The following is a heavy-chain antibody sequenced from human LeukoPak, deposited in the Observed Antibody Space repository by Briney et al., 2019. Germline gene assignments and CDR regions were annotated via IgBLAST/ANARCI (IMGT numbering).Heavy chain of an antibody. CDR2: ITYSGST. CDR1: GGSISSSTYY. Sequence: SETLSLTCTVSGGSISSSTYYWAWIRQSPGKGLEWIGSITYSGSTYYNPSLESRVTISIDTSKNYFSLKLNSVIAADTAVYYCARDRPGSYWYFDLWGRGTLVTVSS. V-gene: IGHV4-39*07. CDR3: ARDRPGSYWYFDL. J-gene: IGHJ2*01. D-gene: IGHD3-10*01.